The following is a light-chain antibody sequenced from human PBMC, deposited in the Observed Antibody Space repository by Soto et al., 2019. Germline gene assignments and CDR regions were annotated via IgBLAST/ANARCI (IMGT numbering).Light chain of an antibody. CDR3: AAWDDSLSGYVV. CDR2: RNN. J-gene: IGLJ2*01. Sequence: QSVLTQPPSASGTPGQRVTISCSGSSSNIGSNYVYWYQQLPGTAPKLLIYRNNQRPSGVPDRFSGSKSGTSASLATSGLRSEDEADYYCAAWDDSLSGYVVFGGGTKVTVL. CDR1: SSNIGSNY. V-gene: IGLV1-47*01.